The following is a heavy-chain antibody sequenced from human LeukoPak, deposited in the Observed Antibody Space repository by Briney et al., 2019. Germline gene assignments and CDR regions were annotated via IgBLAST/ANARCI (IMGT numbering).Heavy chain of an antibody. CDR1: GYSFTSYW. V-gene: IGHV5-51*01. CDR2: IYPGDSDT. D-gene: IGHD6-13*01. CDR3: ARQGPRDSSSWGYYGMDV. Sequence: GESLKISCKGSGYSFTSYWIGWVRQMPGKGLEWMGIIYPGDSDTRYSPSFQGQVTISADKSISTAYLQWSSLKASDTAMYYCARQGPRDSSSWGYYGMDVWGKGTTVTVSS. J-gene: IGHJ6*04.